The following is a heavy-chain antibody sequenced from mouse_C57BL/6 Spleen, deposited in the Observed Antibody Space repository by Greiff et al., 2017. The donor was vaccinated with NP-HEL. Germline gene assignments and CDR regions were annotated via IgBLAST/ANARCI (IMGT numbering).Heavy chain of an antibody. D-gene: IGHD2-3*01. CDR2: IWSGGST. CDR3: ARWLLQYFDV. Sequence: VMLVESGPGLVQPSQSLSITCTVSGFSLTSYGVHWVRQSPGKGLEWLGVIWSGGSTDYNAAFISRLSISKDNSKSQVFFKMNSLQADDTAIYYCARWLLQYFDVWGTGTTVTVSS. CDR1: GFSLTSYG. V-gene: IGHV2-2*01. J-gene: IGHJ1*03.